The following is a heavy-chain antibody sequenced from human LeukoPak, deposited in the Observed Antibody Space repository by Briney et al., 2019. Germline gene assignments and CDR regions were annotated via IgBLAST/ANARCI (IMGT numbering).Heavy chain of an antibody. CDR1: GFTFSSYS. CDR2: ISSSSSTI. CDR3: ARDPGSRVVAVAGPIDY. J-gene: IGHJ4*02. D-gene: IGHD6-19*01. V-gene: IGHV3-48*04. Sequence: GGSLRLSCAASGFTFSSYSMNWVRQAPGKGLEWVSYISSSSSTIYYADSVKGRFTISRDNAKNSLYPQMNSLRAEDTAVYYCARDPGSRVVAVAGPIDYWGQGTLVTVSS.